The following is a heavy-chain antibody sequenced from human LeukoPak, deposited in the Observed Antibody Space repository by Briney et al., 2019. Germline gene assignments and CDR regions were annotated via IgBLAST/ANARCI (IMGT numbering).Heavy chain of an antibody. CDR2: ISGSGGST. CDR1: GFTFSSYA. D-gene: IGHD3-10*01. V-gene: IGHV3-23*01. J-gene: IGHJ4*02. CDR3: ARYYYGSGGFEY. Sequence: GGSLRLSCAASGFTFSSYAMSWVRQAPGKGLEWVSGISGSGGSTYYADSVKGRFTISRDNSKNTLYLQMNSLRAEDTAVFYCARYYYGSGGFEYWGQGTLVTVSS.